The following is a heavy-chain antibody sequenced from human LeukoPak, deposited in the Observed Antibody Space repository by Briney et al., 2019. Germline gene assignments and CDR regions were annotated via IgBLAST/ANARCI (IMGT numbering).Heavy chain of an antibody. CDR3: AKDIGVGSCNGCLFDY. V-gene: IGHV3-43*01. CDR1: GFTFSSYE. D-gene: IGHD2-15*01. CDR2: ISWDGSST. Sequence: GGSLRLSCAASGFTFSSYEMNWVRQTPGKGLEWVSLISWDGSSTYYADSMKGRFTISRDNSKNSLYLQMNSLRTEDTALYYCAKDIGVGSCNGCLFDYWGQGTLVTVSS. J-gene: IGHJ4*02.